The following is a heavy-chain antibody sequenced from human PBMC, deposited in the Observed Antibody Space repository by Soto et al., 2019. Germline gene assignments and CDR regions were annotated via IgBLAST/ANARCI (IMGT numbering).Heavy chain of an antibody. J-gene: IGHJ6*02. CDR3: ARDVEEAAPNYYYYGMDV. CDR2: IIPMFGSA. Sequence: QVQLVQSGAEVKKPGSSVKVSCKASGGTFNSYAISWVRQAPGQGLEWMGGIIPMFGSANYAQKYQGRVTMTAAESASTAYMKLSSRRTEDTAAYYCARDVEEAAPNYYYYGMDVWGQGTTVTVSS. V-gene: IGHV1-69*01. D-gene: IGHD6-6*01. CDR1: GGTFNSYA.